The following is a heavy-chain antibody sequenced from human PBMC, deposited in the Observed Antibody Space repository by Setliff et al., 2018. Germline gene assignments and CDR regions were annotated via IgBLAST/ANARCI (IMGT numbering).Heavy chain of an antibody. Sequence: ASVKVSCKASGYTFTSHYMHWVRQAPGLGLEWMGTINPSSGRTSYAQKFQGRVTMTRDTSTSTVYMDMSSLRSEDTAVYYCARDVFPHHYEGAFDIWGQGTMVTVSS. CDR1: GYTFTSHY. CDR2: INPSSGRT. D-gene: IGHD3-22*01. CDR3: ARDVFPHHYEGAFDI. J-gene: IGHJ3*02. V-gene: IGHV1-46*01.